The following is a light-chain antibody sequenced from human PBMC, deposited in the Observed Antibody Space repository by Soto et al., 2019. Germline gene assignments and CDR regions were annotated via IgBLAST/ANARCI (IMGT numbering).Light chain of an antibody. J-gene: IGLJ3*02. CDR3: SSFTSSSTWV. CDR1: SSDVGGYKY. Sequence: QSVLTQPASVSGSPGQSITISCTGTSSDVGGYKYVSWFQEHPGKAPKLLIYEVVKRPSGVSNRFSGSKSGNTASLTISGLQADDEADYYCSSFTSSSTWVFGGGTKLTVL. CDR2: EVV. V-gene: IGLV2-14*01.